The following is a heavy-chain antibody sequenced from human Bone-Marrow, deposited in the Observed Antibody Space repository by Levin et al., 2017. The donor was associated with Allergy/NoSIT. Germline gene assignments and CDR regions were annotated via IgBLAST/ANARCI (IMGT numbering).Heavy chain of an antibody. V-gene: IGHV3-30-3*01. D-gene: IGHD4-11*01. CDR2: ISFDGSNK. J-gene: IGHJ4*02. Sequence: SCAASGFTFSGYALHWVRQAPGKGLEWVAVISFDGSNKYYADSVKGRFTISRDNSKNTLHLQMNSLRAEDTAVYFCARGPHFYSNYCFDYWGQGTLVTVSS. CDR1: GFTFSGYA. CDR3: ARGPHFYSNYCFDY.